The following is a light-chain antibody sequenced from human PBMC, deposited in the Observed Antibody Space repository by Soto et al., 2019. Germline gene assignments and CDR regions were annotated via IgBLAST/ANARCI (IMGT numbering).Light chain of an antibody. CDR2: DAS. Sequence: EIVLTQSPATLSLSPGERATLSCRASQSVTTYLAWYQQKPGQAPRLLIYDASSRATGIPARFSGSGSGTDFTLTISSLEPEDFATYYCQQSYSTRTWTFGQGTKVEIK. CDR1: QSVTTY. CDR3: QQSYSTRTWT. V-gene: IGKV3-11*01. J-gene: IGKJ1*01.